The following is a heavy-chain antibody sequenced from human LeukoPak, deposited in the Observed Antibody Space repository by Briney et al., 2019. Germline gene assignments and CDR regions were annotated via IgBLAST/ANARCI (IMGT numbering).Heavy chain of an antibody. Sequence: PSGTLSLTCTVSGGPIRPYYWSWIRQPPGKGLEWIGSVSYSGSTNHNPSLKSRVTISVDTSKNQFSLKLSSVTAADTAVYYCAKATVGKWFDPWGQGTLVTVSS. CDR3: AKATVGKWFDP. J-gene: IGHJ5*02. CDR1: GGPIRPYY. V-gene: IGHV4-59*01. D-gene: IGHD4-23*01. CDR2: VSYSGST.